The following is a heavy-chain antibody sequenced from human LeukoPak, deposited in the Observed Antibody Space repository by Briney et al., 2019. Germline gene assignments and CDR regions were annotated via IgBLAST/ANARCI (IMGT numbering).Heavy chain of an antibody. CDR2: TYYRSKWYN. V-gene: IGHV6-1*01. CDR1: GDSVSSNSAA. CDR3: AREGVSSYDSSGYYYYYYYGMDV. J-gene: IGHJ6*02. Sequence: SQTLSLTCAISGDSVSSNSAAWNWIRQSPSRGLEWLGRTYYRSKWYNDYAVSVKSRITINPDTSKNQFSLQLNSVTPEDTAVYYCAREGVSSYDSSGYYYYYYYGMDVWGQGTTVTVSS. D-gene: IGHD3-22*01.